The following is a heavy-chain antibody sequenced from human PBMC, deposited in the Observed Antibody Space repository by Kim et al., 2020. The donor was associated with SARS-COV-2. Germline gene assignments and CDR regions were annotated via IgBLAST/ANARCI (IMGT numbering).Heavy chain of an antibody. Sequence: ASVKVSCKASGYTFTSYLIHWVRQAPGQGLEWMGKIFPGGGSTSYPQKFQGRVTMTSDTSTSTVYMELSSLTSEDTAVYYCAREISRTYRFDYWGQGTRVTASS. V-gene: IGHV1-46*01. CDR3: AREISRTYRFDY. D-gene: IGHD3-16*02. CDR2: IFPGGGST. J-gene: IGHJ4*02. CDR1: GYTFTSYL.